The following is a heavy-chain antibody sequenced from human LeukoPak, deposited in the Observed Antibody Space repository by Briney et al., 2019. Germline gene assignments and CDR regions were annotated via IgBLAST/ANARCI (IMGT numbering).Heavy chain of an antibody. CDR3: TREDHSNYNY. CDR2: IKQDGGET. Sequence: GGSLRLSCAASGFTFSSYWMSWVRQAPGKGLEWVANIKQDGGETFYVDSVKGRFTISRDNAKNSLYLQMNSLRAEDTAVYYCTREDHSNYNYWGQGTLVTVSS. D-gene: IGHD4-11*01. CDR1: GFTFSSYW. J-gene: IGHJ4*02. V-gene: IGHV3-7*01.